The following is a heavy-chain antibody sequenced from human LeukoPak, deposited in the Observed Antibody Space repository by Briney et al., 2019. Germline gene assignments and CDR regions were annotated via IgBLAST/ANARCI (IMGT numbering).Heavy chain of an antibody. CDR1: GFILSDHY. J-gene: IGHJ6*02. D-gene: IGHD2-2*01. V-gene: IGHV3-72*01. CDR3: ARDQEYQLLNYYYYGMDV. Sequence: GGSLRLSCAASGFILSDHYIDWVRQAPGKGLEWVGRTRNKANSYTTEYAASVKGRFTISRDDPKNLLYLQMNSLKSDDTAVYYCARDQEYQLLNYYYYGMDVWGQGTTVTVSS. CDR2: TRNKANSYTT.